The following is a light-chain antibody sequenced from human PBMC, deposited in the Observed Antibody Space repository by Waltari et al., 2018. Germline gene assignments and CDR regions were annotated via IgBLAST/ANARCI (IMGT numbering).Light chain of an antibody. J-gene: IGKJ2*01. V-gene: IGKV3-15*01. CDR1: QSIRSN. CDR2: GAS. Sequence: EIVMTQSPATLSVSPGVRATLSCRASQSIRSNLAWYRQKPGQAPRLLIYGASFRATGIPARFSGSGSGTEFTLTISSLQSEDFAIYYCQQYDNWPPITFGQGTKLEMK. CDR3: QQYDNWPPIT.